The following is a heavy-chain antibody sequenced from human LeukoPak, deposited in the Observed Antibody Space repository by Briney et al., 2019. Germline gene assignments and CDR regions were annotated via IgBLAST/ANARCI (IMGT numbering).Heavy chain of an antibody. CDR2: MYLSGTT. CDR1: GDSINSLDL. Sequence: SETLSLTCTVSGDSINSLDLWSWVRQPPGKGLEWIGEMYLSGTTHSNPSVKSRVTISIDKSKNQFFLNLSSVTAADTAVYYCASLRHGDYGEGNWFDPWGQGTLVTVSS. D-gene: IGHD4-17*01. J-gene: IGHJ5*02. V-gene: IGHV4-4*02. CDR3: ASLRHGDYGEGNWFDP.